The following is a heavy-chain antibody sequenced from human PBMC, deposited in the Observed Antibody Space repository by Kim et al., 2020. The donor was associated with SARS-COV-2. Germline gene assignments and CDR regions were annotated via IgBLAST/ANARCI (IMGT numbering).Heavy chain of an antibody. Sequence: SETLSLTCAVYGGSFSGYYWSWIRQPPGKGLEWIGEINHSGSTNYNPSLKSRVTISVDTSKNQFSLKLSSVTAADTAVYYCARTTMVAARRFDPWGQGTLVTVSS. J-gene: IGHJ5*02. CDR1: GGSFSGYY. D-gene: IGHD3-10*01. CDR3: ARTTMVAARRFDP. CDR2: INHSGST. V-gene: IGHV4-34*01.